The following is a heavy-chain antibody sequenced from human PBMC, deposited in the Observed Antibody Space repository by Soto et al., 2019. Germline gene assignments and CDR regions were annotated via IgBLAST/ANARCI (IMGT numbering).Heavy chain of an antibody. CDR3: ARAYCSGGSCYSAGGFDP. Sequence: SETLSLTCTVSCGSISSYYWSWIRQPPGKGLEWIGYIYYSGSTNYNPSLKSRVTISVDTSKNQFSLKLSSVTAADTAVYYCARAYCSGGSCYSAGGFDPWGQGTLVTVSS. D-gene: IGHD2-15*01. CDR2: IYYSGST. CDR1: CGSISSYY. J-gene: IGHJ5*02. V-gene: IGHV4-59*01.